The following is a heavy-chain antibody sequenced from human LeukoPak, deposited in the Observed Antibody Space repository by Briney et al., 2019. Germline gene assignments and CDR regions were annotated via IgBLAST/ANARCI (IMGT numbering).Heavy chain of an antibody. D-gene: IGHD1-14*01. Sequence: SETLSLTRAVYGGSFSGYYWSWIRQPPGKGLEWIGEINHSGSTNYNPSLKSRVTISVDTSKNQFSLKLSSVTAADTAVYYCARAGPRGYFQHWGPGTLVTVSS. CDR3: ARAGPRGYFQH. CDR1: GGSFSGYY. CDR2: INHSGST. V-gene: IGHV4-34*01. J-gene: IGHJ1*01.